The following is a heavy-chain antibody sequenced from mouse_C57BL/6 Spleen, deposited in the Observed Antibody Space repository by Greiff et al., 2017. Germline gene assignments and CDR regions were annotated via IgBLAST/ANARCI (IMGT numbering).Heavy chain of an antibody. CDR2: IWSGGST. CDR1: GFSLTSYG. CDR3: ARTFDYDIYAMDY. V-gene: IGHV2-2*01. J-gene: IGHJ4*01. D-gene: IGHD2-4*01. Sequence: QVQLQQSGPGLVQPSQSLSITCTVSGFSLTSYGVHWVRQSPGKGLEWLGVIWSGGSTDYNAAFISRLSISKDNSKSQVFFKMNSLQADDTAIDYCARTFDYDIYAMDYWGQGTSVTVSS.